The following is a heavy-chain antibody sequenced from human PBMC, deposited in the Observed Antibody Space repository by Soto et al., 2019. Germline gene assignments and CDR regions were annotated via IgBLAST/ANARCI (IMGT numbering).Heavy chain of an antibody. CDR3: ARDKKDIVVVVAAKGDAFDI. CDR1: GLTFTSYC. J-gene: IGHJ3*02. D-gene: IGHD2-15*01. V-gene: IGHV1-18*01. Sequence: GFVKVSCKASGLTFTSYCISWVRQAPGQGLEGMGWISAYNGNTNYAQKLQGRVTMTTDTSTSTAYMELRSLRSDDTAVYYCARDKKDIVVVVAAKGDAFDIWGQGTMVTVSS. CDR2: ISAYNGNT.